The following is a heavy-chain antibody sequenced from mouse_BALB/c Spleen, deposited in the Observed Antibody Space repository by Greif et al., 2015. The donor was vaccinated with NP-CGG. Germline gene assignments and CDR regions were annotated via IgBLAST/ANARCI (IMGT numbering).Heavy chain of an antibody. V-gene: IGHV2-9*02. J-gene: IGHJ4*01. D-gene: IGHD2-4*01. CDR2: IWAGGST. Sequence: VQGVESGPGLVAPSQSLSITCTVSGFSLTSYGVHWVRQPPGKGLEWLGVIWAGGSTNYNSALMSRLSISKDNSKSXVFLKMNSLQTDDTAMYYCARDALYDYDKVMDYWGQGTSVTVSS. CDR3: ARDALYDYDKVMDY. CDR1: GFSLTSYG.